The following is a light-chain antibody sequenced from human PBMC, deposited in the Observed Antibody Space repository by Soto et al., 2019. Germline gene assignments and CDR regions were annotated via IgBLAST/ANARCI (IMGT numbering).Light chain of an antibody. CDR1: QSIGRY. J-gene: IGKJ2*01. CDR2: DAS. V-gene: IGKV1-39*01. CDR3: QQSCSAPRT. Sequence: DIQMTQSPSSLSASVGDRVTVTCRASQSIGRYLNWYQQKPGKAPKPLIYDASSLQTGVPSRFSGNESGTDFTLTINRLQPEDFATYYCQQSCSAPRTFGQGTKLEIK.